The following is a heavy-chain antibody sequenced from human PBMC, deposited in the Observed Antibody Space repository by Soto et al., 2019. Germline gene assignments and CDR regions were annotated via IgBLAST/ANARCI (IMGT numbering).Heavy chain of an antibody. Sequence: EVQLLESGGGLVQVGGSLRLSCVGSGFGFDSYAMSWVRQAPGKWLEWVSGIGSRGGAIVYADSVRGRFTIYSDNSRNALYLHMNSLSAGDTAVYYCAKALWFGESSHYFDYWGQGTLVTVSS. CDR3: AKALWFGESSHYFDY. J-gene: IGHJ4*02. V-gene: IGHV3-23*01. CDR1: GFGFDSYA. D-gene: IGHD3-10*01. CDR2: IGSRGGAI.